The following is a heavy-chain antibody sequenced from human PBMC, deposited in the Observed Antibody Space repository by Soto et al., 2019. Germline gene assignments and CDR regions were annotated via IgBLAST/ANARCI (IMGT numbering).Heavy chain of an antibody. CDR3: MRDTMRASAAASLDY. Sequence: GCLRLSCAASGFTFSTYEFNWVRQAPGRGLEWISYISVSGNIIKYADSVKGRFTISRDNAENSLHLHMSSLGVDDTAVYFCMRDTMRASAAASLDYWGQGTQVTVSS. D-gene: IGHD6-13*01. CDR1: GFTFSTYE. CDR2: ISVSGNII. J-gene: IGHJ4*02. V-gene: IGHV3-48*03.